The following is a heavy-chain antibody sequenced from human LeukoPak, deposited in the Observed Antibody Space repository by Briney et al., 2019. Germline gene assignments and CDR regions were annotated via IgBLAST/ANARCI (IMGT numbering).Heavy chain of an antibody. J-gene: IGHJ4*02. CDR1: GGSLSGYY. Sequence: SETLSLTCAVYGGSLSGYYWSWIRQPPGKGLEWIGEINHSGSTNYNPSLKSRVTMSVDTSKNQFSLKLSSVTAADTAVYYCARGLVGYDSSGYYSGEFDYWGQGTLVTVPS. CDR3: ARGLVGYDSSGYYSGEFDY. CDR2: INHSGST. D-gene: IGHD3-22*01. V-gene: IGHV4-34*01.